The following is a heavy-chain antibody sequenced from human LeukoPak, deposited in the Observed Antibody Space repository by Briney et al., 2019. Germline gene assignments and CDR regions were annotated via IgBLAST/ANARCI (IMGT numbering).Heavy chain of an antibody. J-gene: IGHJ4*02. CDR1: GDSISSNNW. CDR2: INHSGST. CDR3: ARSLSGGSLSPFDY. Sequence: SETLSLTCAVSGDSISSNNWWSWVRQPPGKGLEWIGEINHSGSTNYNPSLKSRVTISVDTSKNQFSLKLSSVTAADTAVYYCARSLSGGSLSPFDYWGQGTLVTVSS. V-gene: IGHV4-4*02. D-gene: IGHD2-15*01.